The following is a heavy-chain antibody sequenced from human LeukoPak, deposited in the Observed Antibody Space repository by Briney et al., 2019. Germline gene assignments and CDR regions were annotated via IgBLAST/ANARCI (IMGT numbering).Heavy chain of an antibody. CDR1: GGTFSSYA. Sequence: SVKVSCKASGGTFSSYAISWVRQAPGQGLEWMGGIIPIFGTANYAQKFQGRVTITADESTSTAYMELSSLRSEDTAVYYCAIPHPNPYCGGDCYSGFDYWGQGTLVTVSS. D-gene: IGHD2-21*01. CDR2: IIPIFGTA. J-gene: IGHJ4*02. CDR3: AIPHPNPYCGGDCYSGFDY. V-gene: IGHV1-69*13.